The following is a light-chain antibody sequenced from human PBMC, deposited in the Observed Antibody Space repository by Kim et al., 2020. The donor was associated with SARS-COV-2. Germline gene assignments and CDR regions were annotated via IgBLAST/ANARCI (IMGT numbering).Light chain of an antibody. V-gene: IGLV1-51*01. CDR1: ASNIGNNY. CDR2: DNK. Sequence: GQKVPLSGSGSASNIGNNYVSWYQQLPGTAPKVLIYDNKKRPSGIPDRFSGSKSGTSATLGITGLQTGDEADYYCGTWDSSLSAAVFGGGTQLTVL. J-gene: IGLJ7*01. CDR3: GTWDSSLSAAV.